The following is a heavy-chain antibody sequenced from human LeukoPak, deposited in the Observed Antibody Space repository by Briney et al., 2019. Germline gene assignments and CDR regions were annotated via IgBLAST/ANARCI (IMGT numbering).Heavy chain of an antibody. CDR1: GGSISSGGYY. D-gene: IGHD5-18*01. CDR3: ARATVDTAMVGPYNFDY. CDR2: IYYSGST. Sequence: SETLSLTCTVSGGSISSGGYYWSWIRQHPGKGLEWIGYIYYSGSTYYNPSLKSRVTISVDTSKNQFSLKLSSVTAADTAVYYCARATVDTAMVGPYNFDYWGQGTLVTVSS. V-gene: IGHV4-31*03. J-gene: IGHJ4*02.